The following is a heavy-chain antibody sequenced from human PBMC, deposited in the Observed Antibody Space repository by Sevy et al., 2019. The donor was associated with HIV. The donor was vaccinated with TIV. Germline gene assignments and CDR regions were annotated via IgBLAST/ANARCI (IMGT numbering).Heavy chain of an antibody. Sequence: SETLSLTCTVSGGSISSYYWSWIRQPPGKGLEWIGYIYYSGSTNYNPSLKSRVTISVDTSKNQFSLKLSSVTTADTAVYYCAREPYCGGDCTLGGAFDIWGQGTMVTVSS. CDR1: GGSISSYY. CDR3: AREPYCGGDCTLGGAFDI. V-gene: IGHV4-59*01. CDR2: IYYSGST. D-gene: IGHD2-21*02. J-gene: IGHJ3*02.